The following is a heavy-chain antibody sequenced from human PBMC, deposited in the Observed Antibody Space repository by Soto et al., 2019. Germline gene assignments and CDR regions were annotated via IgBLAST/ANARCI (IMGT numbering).Heavy chain of an antibody. CDR2: ISGSDDST. Sequence: EVQLLESGGGLVQPGESLRLSCAASGFTFSSYAMSWVRQAPGKGLEWVSVISGSDDSTYYADSVKGRFTISRDNSKNTLYLQMTSLRAEDTGVYYCAKRRSSSTFNYWGQGTLVTVSS. D-gene: IGHD6-6*01. V-gene: IGHV3-23*01. CDR3: AKRRSSSTFNY. CDR1: GFTFSSYA. J-gene: IGHJ4*02.